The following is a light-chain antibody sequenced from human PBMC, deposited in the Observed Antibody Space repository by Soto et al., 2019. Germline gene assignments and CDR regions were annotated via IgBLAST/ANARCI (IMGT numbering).Light chain of an antibody. CDR2: SND. CDR1: SSNIGSNY. Sequence: QSVLTQPPSASGTPGQRVTISCSGSSSNIGSNYVYWYQQLPGAAPKLLIYSNDQRPSGVPDRFSGSKSDTSASLAISGLRSEDEAHYYCAAWDNSLSGLVFGGGTKLTAL. V-gene: IGLV1-47*02. CDR3: AAWDNSLSGLV. J-gene: IGLJ3*02.